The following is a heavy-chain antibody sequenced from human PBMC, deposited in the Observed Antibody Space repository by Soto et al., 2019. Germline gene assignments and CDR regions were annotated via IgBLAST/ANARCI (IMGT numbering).Heavy chain of an antibody. Sequence: SQSLSLTCAISGDSVSITCTACSSIRQSPSRGLELLGRTYYRSNWYSDYAGSVKRRITINPDTSKNQFSLQLQSVTPEDTAVYYCARGSYYRCWFWGRGTLVTVSS. CDR3: ARGSYYRCWF. J-gene: IGHJ4*02. D-gene: IGHD3-10*01. CDR1: GDSVSITCTA. CDR2: TYYRSNWYS. V-gene: IGHV6-1*01.